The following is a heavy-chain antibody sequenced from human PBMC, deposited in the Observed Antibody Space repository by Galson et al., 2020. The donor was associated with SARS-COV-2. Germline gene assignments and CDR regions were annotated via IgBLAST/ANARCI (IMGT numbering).Heavy chain of an antibody. CDR2: ISSSSSYI. CDR1: GFTFSSYS. CDR3: ARLGQPGNYYYYGMDV. Sequence: PGGSLRLSCAASGFTFSSYSMNWVRQAPGKGLEWVSSISSSSSYIYYADSVKGRFTISRDNAKNSLYLQMNSLRAEDTAVYYCARLGQPGNYYYYGMDVWGQGTTVTVSS. V-gene: IGHV3-21*01. J-gene: IGHJ6*02. D-gene: IGHD3-16*01.